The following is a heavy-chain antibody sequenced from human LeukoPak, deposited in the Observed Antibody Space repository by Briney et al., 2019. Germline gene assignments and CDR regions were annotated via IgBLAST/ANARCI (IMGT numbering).Heavy chain of an antibody. CDR2: IDTNTGSP. V-gene: IGHV7-4-1*02. CDR3: VRGMDTTGYFNY. J-gene: IGHJ4*02. D-gene: IGHD3-22*01. CDR1: GYTFTSYY. Sequence: ASVKVSCTASGYTFTSYYMHWVRQAPGQGLEWMGWIDTNTGSPTYAQGLTGRFVFSLDTSVSTAFLQINSLKAEDTALYYCVRGMDTTGYFNYWGQGTLVTVSS.